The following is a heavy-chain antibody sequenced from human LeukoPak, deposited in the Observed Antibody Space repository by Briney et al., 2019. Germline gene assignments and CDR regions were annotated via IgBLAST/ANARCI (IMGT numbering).Heavy chain of an antibody. Sequence: GGSLRLSCAASGFTFSSYGMHWVRQAPGKGLEWVAFIRYDGSNKYYADSVKGRFTISRDNSKNTLYLHVNSLRPEDTAVYYCAREGAAAAGTAYYYYYMDVWGKGTTVTVSS. CDR2: IRYDGSNK. J-gene: IGHJ6*03. V-gene: IGHV3-30*02. D-gene: IGHD6-13*01. CDR1: GFTFSSYG. CDR3: AREGAAAAGTAYYYYYMDV.